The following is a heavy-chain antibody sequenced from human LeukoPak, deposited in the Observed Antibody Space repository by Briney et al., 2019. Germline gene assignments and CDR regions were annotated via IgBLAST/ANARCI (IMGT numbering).Heavy chain of an antibody. Sequence: SETLSPTCTVSGGSISSSSYYWGWIRQPPGKGLEWIGSIYYSGSTYYNPSLKSRVTISVDTSKNQFSLKLSSVTAADTAVYYCARHSTTTAALYAFDIWGQGTMVTVSS. D-gene: IGHD6-13*01. CDR3: ARHSTTTAALYAFDI. V-gene: IGHV4-39*01. CDR1: GGSISSSSYY. CDR2: IYYSGST. J-gene: IGHJ3*02.